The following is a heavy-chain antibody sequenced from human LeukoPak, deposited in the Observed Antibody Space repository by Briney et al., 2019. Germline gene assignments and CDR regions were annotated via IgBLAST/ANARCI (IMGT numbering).Heavy chain of an antibody. D-gene: IGHD6-13*01. CDR1: GGSISSGGYS. Sequence: SQTLSLTCAVSGGSISSGGYSWSWIRQPPGKGLEWIGYIYHSGSTYYNPSLKSRVTISVDRSKNQFSLKLSSVTAADTAVYYCARLAAGRWLDPWGQGTLVTVSS. CDR3: ARLAAGRWLDP. J-gene: IGHJ5*02. V-gene: IGHV4-30-2*01. CDR2: IYHSGST.